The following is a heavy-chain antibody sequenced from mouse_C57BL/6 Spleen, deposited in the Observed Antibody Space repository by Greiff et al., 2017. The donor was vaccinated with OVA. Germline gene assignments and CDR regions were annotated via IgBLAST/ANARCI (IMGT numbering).Heavy chain of an antibody. D-gene: IGHD2-10*02. CDR1: GFTFSSYA. Sequence: DVKLVESGGGLVKPGGSLKLSCAASGFTFSSYAMSWVRQPPEKRLEWVATISDGGSYTYYPDTVTGRFTISRDNAKNNLYLQMSHLKSEDTAMYYCARDSINFDYWGQGTTLTVSS. CDR2: ISDGGSYT. CDR3: ARDSINFDY. V-gene: IGHV5-4*01. J-gene: IGHJ2*01.